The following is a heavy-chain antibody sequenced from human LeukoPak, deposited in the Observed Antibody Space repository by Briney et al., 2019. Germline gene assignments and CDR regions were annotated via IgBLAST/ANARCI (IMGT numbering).Heavy chain of an antibody. Sequence: GGSLRLSCAASGFTFSRYWMSWVRQAPGKGLEWVANIKQDGSEKYYVDSVKGRFTISRDNAKNSLYLQMNSLRAEDTAVYYCARSAGSSSWYEGYYFDYWGQGTLVTVSS. V-gene: IGHV3-7*01. J-gene: IGHJ4*02. CDR3: ARSAGSSSWYEGYYFDY. CDR2: IKQDGSEK. D-gene: IGHD6-13*01. CDR1: GFTFSRYW.